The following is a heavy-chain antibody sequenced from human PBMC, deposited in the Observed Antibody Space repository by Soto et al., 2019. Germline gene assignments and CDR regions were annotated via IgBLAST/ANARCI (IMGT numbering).Heavy chain of an antibody. CDR1: GFTYESYA. V-gene: IGHV3-23*01. CDR3: AISTGGFGGLFVVPSDY. Sequence: VQLLESGGGLVQPGGSLRLSCAASGFTYESYAMSWVHQAPGKGLEWVSGINSGGTVAHYADSVKGRFAISRDNSKNTLSLEMNSLRADDTGLYYCAISTGGFGGLFVVPSDYWGQGTLVTVSS. CDR2: INSGGTVA. D-gene: IGHD3-16*02. J-gene: IGHJ4*02.